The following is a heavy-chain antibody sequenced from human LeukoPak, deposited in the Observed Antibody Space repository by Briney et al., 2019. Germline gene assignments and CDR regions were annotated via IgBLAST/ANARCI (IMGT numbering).Heavy chain of an antibody. J-gene: IGHJ4*02. CDR3: ARDLRKFQWLPSYFDY. V-gene: IGHV3-33*01. Sequence: GRSPRLSCAASGFTFSSYGMHWVRQAPGKGLEWVAVIWYDGSNKYYADSVKGRFTISRDNSKNTLYLQMNSLRAEDTAVYYCARDLRKFQWLPSYFDYWGQGTLVTVSS. CDR1: GFTFSSYG. D-gene: IGHD6-19*01. CDR2: IWYDGSNK.